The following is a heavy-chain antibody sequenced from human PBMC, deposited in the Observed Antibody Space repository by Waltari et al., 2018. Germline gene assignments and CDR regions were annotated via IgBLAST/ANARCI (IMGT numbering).Heavy chain of an antibody. CDR3: ARHSIVVVVADIDY. V-gene: IGHV4-39*01. Sequence: QLQLQESGPGLVKPSETLSLTCTVSGGSISSSSYYWGWIRQPPGKGLEWIGSIYYSGSTYYNPSLKSRVTISVDTSKNQFSLKLSSVTAADTAVYFCARHSIVVVVADIDYWGQGTLVTVSS. J-gene: IGHJ4*02. D-gene: IGHD2-15*01. CDR2: IYYSGST. CDR1: GGSISSSSYY.